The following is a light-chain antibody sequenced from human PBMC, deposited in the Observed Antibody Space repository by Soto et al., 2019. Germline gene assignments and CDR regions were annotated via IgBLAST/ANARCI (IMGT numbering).Light chain of an antibody. Sequence: QSVLTQPPSVSGAPGQRVTISCTGSSANIGAAYNVDWYQQLPGTAPKLLIYGNNNRPSGVPARFSGSKSGTSASLAIAGLQAEDEGDYYCSSYTTRTTLYVFGTGTKVTVL. CDR1: SANIGAAYN. V-gene: IGLV1-40*01. CDR2: GNN. J-gene: IGLJ1*01. CDR3: SSYTTRTTLYV.